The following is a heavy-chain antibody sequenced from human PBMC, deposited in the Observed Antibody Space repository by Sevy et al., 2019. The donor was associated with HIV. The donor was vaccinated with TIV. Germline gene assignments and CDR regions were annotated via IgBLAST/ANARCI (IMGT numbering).Heavy chain of an antibody. Sequence: GGSLRLSCAASGFTFSSYWMSWVRQAPGKGLEWVANIKQDGSEKYYVDSVKGRFTISRDNAKNSLYLQMNSLRAEDTAVYYCARDFSLAYSSSWKSPWFDPWGQGTLVTVSS. D-gene: IGHD6-13*01. CDR2: IKQDGSEK. CDR3: ARDFSLAYSSSWKSPWFDP. CDR1: GFTFSSYW. J-gene: IGHJ5*02. V-gene: IGHV3-7*01.